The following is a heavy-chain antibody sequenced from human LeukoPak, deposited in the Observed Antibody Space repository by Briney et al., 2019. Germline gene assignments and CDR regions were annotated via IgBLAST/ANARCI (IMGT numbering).Heavy chain of an antibody. CDR1: GFAFSSYW. Sequence: PGGSLRLSCAASGFAFSSYWMSWVRQAPGKGLEWVANIKYDEIEKYHVDSVKGRFTISRDNAKNSLYPQMNSLRAEDTAVYYCARDTGALVTHFDYWGQGTLVTVSS. J-gene: IGHJ4*02. V-gene: IGHV3-7*03. CDR3: ARDTGALVTHFDY. CDR2: IKYDEIEK. D-gene: IGHD5-18*01.